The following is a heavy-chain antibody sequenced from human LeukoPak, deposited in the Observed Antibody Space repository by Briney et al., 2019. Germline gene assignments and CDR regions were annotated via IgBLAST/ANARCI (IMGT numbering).Heavy chain of an antibody. J-gene: IGHJ3*02. V-gene: IGHV4-39*01. D-gene: IGHD6-13*01. CDR3: ARIKQQLANDAFDI. Sequence: SETLSLTCTVSGGSISSSSYYWGWIRQPPGKGLEWIGSIYYSGSTYYNPSLKSRVTISVDTSKNQFSLKLSSVTAADTAAYYCARIKQQLANDAFDIWGQGTMVTVSS. CDR2: IYYSGST. CDR1: GGSISSSSYY.